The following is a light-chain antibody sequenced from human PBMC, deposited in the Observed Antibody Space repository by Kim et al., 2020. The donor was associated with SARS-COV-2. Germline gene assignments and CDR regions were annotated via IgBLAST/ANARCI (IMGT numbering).Light chain of an antibody. CDR2: GKN. V-gene: IGLV3-19*01. CDR3: NSRDSSGYV. J-gene: IGLJ1*01. Sequence: SVALGPTVRITCQGHSLRSYYASWYQQKPGQAPVLVIYGKNNRPSGIPDRFSGSSSGNTASLTITGAQAEDEADYYCNSRDSSGYVFGTGTKVTVL. CDR1: SLRSYY.